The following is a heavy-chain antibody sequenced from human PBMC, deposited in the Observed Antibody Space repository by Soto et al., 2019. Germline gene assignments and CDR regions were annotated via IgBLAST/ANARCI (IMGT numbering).Heavy chain of an antibody. CDR3: AHSRKLRTGHAQGGDSDS. Sequence: QLTLNESGPTLVKPTQTVTLTCSFSGFSLTTDGEGVCWRRQTTVAAMEWLALIYWDDDACYRPLLKTRLTITQDTSKHQVVLIMTNMAPMVTATYYCAHSRKLRTGHAQGGDSDSGGRGILVTFSS. CDR1: GFSLTTDGEG. J-gene: IGHJ4*02. CDR2: IYWDDDA. D-gene: IGHD3-16*01. V-gene: IGHV2-5*02.